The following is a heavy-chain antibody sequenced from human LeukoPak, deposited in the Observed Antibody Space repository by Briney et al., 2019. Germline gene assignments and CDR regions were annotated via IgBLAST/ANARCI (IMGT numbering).Heavy chain of an antibody. Sequence: TGGSLRLSCAASGFTFSGSDIHWVRQASGKGLEWVGRIRGRANGYATAFATSVRGRFTIFRDDSENTAYLQMSSLKTEDTAIYYCTRRSDTSGSTSGLDIWGQGTLVTVSS. V-gene: IGHV3-73*01. CDR3: TRRSDTSGSTSGLDI. J-gene: IGHJ3*02. D-gene: IGHD6-13*01. CDR2: IRGRANGYAT. CDR1: GFTFSGSD.